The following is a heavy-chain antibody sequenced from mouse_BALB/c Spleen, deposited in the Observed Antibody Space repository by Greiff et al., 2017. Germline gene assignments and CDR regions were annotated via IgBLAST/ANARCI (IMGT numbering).Heavy chain of an antibody. CDR1: GFTFSSYA. V-gene: IGHV5-9-3*01. J-gene: IGHJ2*01. Sequence: EVQLVESGGGLVKPGGSLKLSCAASGFTFSSYAMSWVRQTPEKRLEWVATISSGGSYTYYPDSVKGRFTISRDNAKNTLYLQMSSLRSEDTAMYYCARHASQLGYFDYWGQGTTLTVSS. CDR2: ISSGGSYT. CDR3: ARHASQLGYFDY. D-gene: IGHD4-1*02.